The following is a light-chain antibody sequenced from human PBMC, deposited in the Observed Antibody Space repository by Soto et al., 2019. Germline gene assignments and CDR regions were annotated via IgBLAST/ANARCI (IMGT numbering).Light chain of an antibody. CDR3: QSYDSSLRGHVV. J-gene: IGLJ2*01. V-gene: IGLV1-40*01. CDR1: SSNIGAGYD. Sequence: QSVLTQPPSVSGAPGQRVTISCTGRSSNIGAGYDVHWYQQLPGTAPKLLIYGNSNRPSGVPDRFSGSKSGTSASLAITGLQAEDEADYYCQSYDSSLRGHVVLGGGTKLTVL. CDR2: GNS.